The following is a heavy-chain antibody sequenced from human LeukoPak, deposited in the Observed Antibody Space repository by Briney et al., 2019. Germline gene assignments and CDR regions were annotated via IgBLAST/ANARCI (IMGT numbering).Heavy chain of an antibody. J-gene: IGHJ5*02. V-gene: IGHV3-48*04. D-gene: IGHD1-1*01. CDR3: ARDVTYNGTDWFDP. Sequence: PGGSLRLSCAASGFTFSTHGMNWVRQAPGKGLEWISYISSTTSTIYYADSVKGRFTISRDNAKNSLYLQMNSLRAEDTAVYYCARDVTYNGTDWFDPWGQGTLVTVSS. CDR1: GFTFSTHG. CDR2: ISSTTSTI.